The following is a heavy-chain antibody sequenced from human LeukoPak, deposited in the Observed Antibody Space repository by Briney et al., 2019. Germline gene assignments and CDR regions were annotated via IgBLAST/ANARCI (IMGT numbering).Heavy chain of an antibody. J-gene: IGHJ4*02. V-gene: IGHV3-11*04. D-gene: IGHD6-13*01. CDR2: ISSSGSTI. CDR1: GFTFSDYY. Sequence: GGSLRLSCATSGFTFSDYYMSWIRQAPGKGLEWVSYISSSGSTIYYADSVKGRFTISRDNAKNSLYLQLNSLRTEDTAVYYCARGRGSWYGVYFDYWGQGALVTVSS. CDR3: ARGRGSWYGVYFDY.